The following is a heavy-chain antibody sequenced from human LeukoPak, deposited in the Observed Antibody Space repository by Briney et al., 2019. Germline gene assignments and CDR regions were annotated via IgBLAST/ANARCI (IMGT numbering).Heavy chain of an antibody. V-gene: IGHV3-23*01. CDR1: GFTFTTYW. D-gene: IGHD5-24*01. J-gene: IGHJ3*02. Sequence: GGSLRLSCAASGFTFTTYWLGWVRQPPGKGLEWVSAISGSGGSTYYADSVKGRFTISRDNSKNTLYLQMNSLRAEDTAVYYCAKEGVLDGSDAFDIWGQGTMVTVSS. CDR3: AKEGVLDGSDAFDI. CDR2: ISGSGGST.